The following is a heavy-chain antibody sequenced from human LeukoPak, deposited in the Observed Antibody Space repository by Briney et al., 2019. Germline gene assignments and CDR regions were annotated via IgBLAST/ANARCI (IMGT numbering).Heavy chain of an antibody. D-gene: IGHD1-26*01. J-gene: IGHJ4*02. V-gene: IGHV3-21*01. CDR3: VRDRGSYRPIDY. CDR1: GFTFSSYS. CDR2: ISSSGTYI. Sequence: GGSLRLSCAASGFTFSSYSMNWVRQAPGKGLEWVSSISSSGTYIYYGDSVKGRFTISRDNAENSLYLEMNSLRVEDTAIYYCVRDRGSYRPIDYWGQGTLVTVSS.